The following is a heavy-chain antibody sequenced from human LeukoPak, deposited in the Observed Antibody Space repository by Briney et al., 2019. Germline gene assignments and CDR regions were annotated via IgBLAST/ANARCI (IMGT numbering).Heavy chain of an antibody. CDR3: ARRDSSGWYSVDYFDY. CDR2: INPSGGST. D-gene: IGHD6-19*01. J-gene: IGHJ4*02. V-gene: IGHV1-46*01. CDR1: GYTFTSYY. Sequence: ASVKVSCKASGYTFTSYYMHWVRQAPGQGLEWMGIINPSGGSTSYAQKFQGRVTMTRDTSTSTVYMELSSLRSEDTAVYYCARRDSSGWYSVDYFDYWGQGTLVTVSS.